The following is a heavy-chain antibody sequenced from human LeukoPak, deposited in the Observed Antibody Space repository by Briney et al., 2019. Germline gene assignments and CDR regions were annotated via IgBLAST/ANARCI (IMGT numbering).Heavy chain of an antibody. CDR2: ISFSVGST. CDR3: AKAHTPYGSGSSNPDY. CDR1: GFTFSNYA. Sequence: GGSLRLSCAASGFTFSNYAMSWVRQAPGKGLEWVSTISFSVGSTYYADSVKGRFTISRDNSKNTLYLQMNSLRAEDTAVYYCAKAHTPYGSGSSNPDYWGQGTLVTVSS. D-gene: IGHD3-10*01. V-gene: IGHV3-23*01. J-gene: IGHJ4*02.